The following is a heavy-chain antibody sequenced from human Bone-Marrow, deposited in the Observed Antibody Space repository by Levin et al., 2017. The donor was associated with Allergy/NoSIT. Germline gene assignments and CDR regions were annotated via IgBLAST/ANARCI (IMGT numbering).Heavy chain of an antibody. V-gene: IGHV4-61*03. J-gene: IGHJ4*02. CDR1: GDSVKLGSYY. Sequence: SQTLSLTCTVSGDSVKLGSYYWAWIRQPPGKGLEWIAFIYYSGTTYYNPSLKSRVTMTVDTSNNHFSLRLTSVTAADTAVYFFARVERPITALGAGNPKIDSWGQGTLVTVSS. CDR3: ARVERPITALGAGNPKIDS. D-gene: IGHD5-12*01. CDR2: IYYSGTT.